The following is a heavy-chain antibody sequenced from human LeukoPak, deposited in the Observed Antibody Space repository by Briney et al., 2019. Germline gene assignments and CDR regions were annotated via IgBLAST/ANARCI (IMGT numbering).Heavy chain of an antibody. CDR1: GFTFDTHA. CDR2: INGTGAST. J-gene: IGHJ4*02. CDR3: AKDQGYSYYYLDY. V-gene: IGHV3-23*01. Sequence: PGGSLRLSCAASGFTFDTHAMSWVRQAPGKGLECVSGINGTGASTYYSDSVKGRFTISRDNSKNTLYLQMSTLRAEDTAVYYCAKDQGYSYYYLDYWGQGTLVTVSS. D-gene: IGHD5-18*01.